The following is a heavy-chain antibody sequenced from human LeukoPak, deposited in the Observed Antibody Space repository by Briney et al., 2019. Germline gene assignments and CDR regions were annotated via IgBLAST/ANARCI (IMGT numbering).Heavy chain of an antibody. CDR3: AREVRGRALDP. Sequence: PGGSLRLSCAASGFTFSNYWMPWVRQAPGKGLVWVSRIYNDGSIITDAASVKGRFTISRDNTKNTLYLQMNRLRAEYTAVYYCAREVRGRALDPWGQGTLVTVSS. D-gene: IGHD1-26*01. V-gene: IGHV3-74*01. J-gene: IGHJ5*02. CDR1: GFTFSNYW. CDR2: IYNDGSII.